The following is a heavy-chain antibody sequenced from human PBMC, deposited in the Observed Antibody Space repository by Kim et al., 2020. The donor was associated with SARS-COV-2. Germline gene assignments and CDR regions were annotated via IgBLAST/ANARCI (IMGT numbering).Heavy chain of an antibody. CDR1: GFTFSSYS. CDR3: ARELQWLGIFVGMDV. J-gene: IGHJ6*02. D-gene: IGHD6-19*01. V-gene: IGHV3-48*02. CDR2: ISSSSSTI. Sequence: GGSLRLSCAASGFTFSSYSMNWVRQAPGKGLEWVSYISSSSSTIYYADSVKGRFTISRDNAKNSLYLQMNSLRDEDTAVYYCARELQWLGIFVGMDVWGQGTKVTVSS.